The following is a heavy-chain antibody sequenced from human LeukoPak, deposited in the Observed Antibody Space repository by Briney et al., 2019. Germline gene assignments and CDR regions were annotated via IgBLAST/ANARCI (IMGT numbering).Heavy chain of an antibody. Sequence: GESLKISCKGSGYSFSNYWIGWVRQMPGKGLEWMGIIYPGDSDTRYSPSFQGQVTISADKSISTAYLQWSSLKASDTATYYCARTYYYGSGSYYIFGYWGQGTLVTVSS. V-gene: IGHV5-51*01. CDR2: IYPGDSDT. J-gene: IGHJ4*02. CDR1: GYSFSNYW. CDR3: ARTYYYGSGSYYIFGY. D-gene: IGHD3-10*01.